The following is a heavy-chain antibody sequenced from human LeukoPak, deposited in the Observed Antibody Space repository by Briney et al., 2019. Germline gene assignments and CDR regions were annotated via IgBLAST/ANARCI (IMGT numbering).Heavy chain of an antibody. Sequence: GGSLRLSCAASGFTVSGNYMSWVRQAPGEGLEWVSLLYSGGSTYYADSVKGRFSISRDNSKNTLYLQMNSLRAEDTAVYYCASRDKGYYYGMDVWGQGTTVTVSS. CDR1: GFTVSGNY. CDR2: LYSGGST. D-gene: IGHD5-24*01. V-gene: IGHV3-66*01. J-gene: IGHJ6*02. CDR3: ASRDKGYYYGMDV.